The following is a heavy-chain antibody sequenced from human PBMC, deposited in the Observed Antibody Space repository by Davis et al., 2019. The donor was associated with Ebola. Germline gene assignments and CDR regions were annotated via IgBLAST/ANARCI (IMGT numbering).Heavy chain of an antibody. CDR1: GGSISSGGYY. V-gene: IGHV4-31*03. CDR2: IYYSGRT. CDR3: AREGYSSGWSTPRGYYFDY. J-gene: IGHJ4*02. D-gene: IGHD6-19*01. Sequence: SETLSLTCTVSGGSISSGGYYWSWIRQHPGKGLEWIGYIYYSGRTYYNPSLKSRVTMSVDTSKSQFSLKLNSVTAADTAVYYCAREGYSSGWSTPRGYYFDYWGQGTLVAVSS.